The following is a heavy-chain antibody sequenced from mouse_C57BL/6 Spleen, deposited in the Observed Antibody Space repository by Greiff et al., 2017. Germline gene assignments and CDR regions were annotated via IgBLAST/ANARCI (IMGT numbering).Heavy chain of an antibody. Sequence: VHLVESGPGLVQPSQSLSITCTVSGFSLTSYGVHWVRQSPGKGLEWLGVIWSGGSTDYNAAFISRLSISKDNSKSQVFFKMNSLQADDTAIYYCARKGYDYDYAMDYWGQGTSVTVSS. CDR2: IWSGGST. CDR1: GFSLTSYG. V-gene: IGHV2-2*01. CDR3: ARKGYDYDYAMDY. J-gene: IGHJ4*01. D-gene: IGHD2-4*01.